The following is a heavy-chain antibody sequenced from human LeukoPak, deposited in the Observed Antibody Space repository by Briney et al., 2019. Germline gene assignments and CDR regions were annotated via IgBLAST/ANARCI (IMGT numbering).Heavy chain of an antibody. CDR2: SYYSGST. CDR1: GGSISSGGYY. J-gene: IGHJ5*02. Sequence: SETLSLTCTVSGGSISSGGYYWSWIRQHPGKGLEWIGYSYYSGSTYYNPSLKSRVNISVHTYKSQFSLKLSSVTAADTAEYYCARVGCCSSTSCCSFGWFDPWGQGTLVTVSS. D-gene: IGHD2-2*01. V-gene: IGHV4-31*03. CDR3: ARVGCCSSTSCCSFGWFDP.